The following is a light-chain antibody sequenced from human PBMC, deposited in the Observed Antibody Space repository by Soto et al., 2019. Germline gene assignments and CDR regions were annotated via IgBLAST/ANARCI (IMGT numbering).Light chain of an antibody. CDR1: SSDVGGYNY. V-gene: IGLV2-11*01. CDR2: DVT. CDR3: CSFAGSYTRYV. Sequence: QSVLTQPRSVSGSPGQSVTLSCTGTSSDVGGYNYVSWYQHHPDKAPKLMIYDVTKRPSGVPDRFSGSKSGNTASLTISGLQAEDEADCYCCSFAGSYTRYVFGTGTKVTVL. J-gene: IGLJ1*01.